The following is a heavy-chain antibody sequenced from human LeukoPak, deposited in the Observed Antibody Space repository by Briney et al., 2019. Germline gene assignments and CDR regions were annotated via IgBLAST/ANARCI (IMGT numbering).Heavy chain of an antibody. V-gene: IGHV3-11*01. CDR3: ARATYYHESTGYFLY. D-gene: IGHD3-22*01. CDR1: GFTFSDYY. J-gene: IGHJ4*02. Sequence: GGSLRLSCAASGFTFSDYYMSWIRQAPGKGLEWVSYITNSGTTIYYADSVKGRFTISRRNAKNSLYLQMNSLRAEDTAVYYCARATYYHESTGYFLYWGQGTLVTVSS. CDR2: ITNSGTTI.